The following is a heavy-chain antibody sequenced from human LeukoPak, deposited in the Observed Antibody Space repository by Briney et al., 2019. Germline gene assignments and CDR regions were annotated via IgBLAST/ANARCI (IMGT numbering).Heavy chain of an antibody. CDR1: GFTFSSYS. Sequence: GGSLRLSCAASGFTFSSYSMSWVRQAPGKGLEWVSCISSSSSYIYYADSVRGRFTISRDNAKNSLYLQMNSLRAEDTAVYYCPRARGIAVAGTYALGFDYWGQGTLVTASS. CDR2: ISSSSSYI. CDR3: PRARGIAVAGTYALGFDY. V-gene: IGHV3-21*01. J-gene: IGHJ4*02. D-gene: IGHD6-19*01.